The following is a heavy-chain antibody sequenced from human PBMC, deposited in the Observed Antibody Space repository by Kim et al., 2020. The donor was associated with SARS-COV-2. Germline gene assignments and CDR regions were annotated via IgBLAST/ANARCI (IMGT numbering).Heavy chain of an antibody. Sequence: ASVKVSCKVSGYTHTELSMHWVRQAPGKGLEWMGGFDPEDGETIYAQKFQGRVTMTEDTSTDTAYMELSSLRSEDTAVYYCATSITIFGGFDPWGQGTLVTVSS. D-gene: IGHD3-3*01. CDR1: GYTHTELS. J-gene: IGHJ5*02. CDR2: FDPEDGET. V-gene: IGHV1-24*01. CDR3: ATSITIFGGFDP.